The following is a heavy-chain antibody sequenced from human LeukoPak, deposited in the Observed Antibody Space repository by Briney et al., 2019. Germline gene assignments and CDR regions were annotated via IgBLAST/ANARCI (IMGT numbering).Heavy chain of an antibody. J-gene: IGHJ4*02. CDR2: FDPEDGET. Sequence: ASVKVSCKVSGYTLTELSMHWVRQAPGKGLEWMGGFDPEDGETIYAQKFQGRVTMTRDTSISTAYMELSRLRSGDTAVYYCARGVRGYSSSSDYWGPGTLVTVSS. V-gene: IGHV1-24*01. CDR3: ARGVRGYSSSSDY. CDR1: GYTLTELS. D-gene: IGHD6-13*01.